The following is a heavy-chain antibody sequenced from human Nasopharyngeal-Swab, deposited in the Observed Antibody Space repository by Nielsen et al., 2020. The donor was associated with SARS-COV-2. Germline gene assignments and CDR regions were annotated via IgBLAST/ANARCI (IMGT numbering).Heavy chain of an antibody. CDR2: IYHSGRT. V-gene: IGHV4-38-2*02. J-gene: IGHJ5*02. Sequence: WIRQAPGKGLEWIGSIYHSGRTNYNPSLKSRVSISVDTSKNQVSLKLNSVTAADSAVYYCARDQGIAVPIGWFDPWGQGTLVTVSS. D-gene: IGHD6-19*01. CDR3: ARDQGIAVPIGWFDP.